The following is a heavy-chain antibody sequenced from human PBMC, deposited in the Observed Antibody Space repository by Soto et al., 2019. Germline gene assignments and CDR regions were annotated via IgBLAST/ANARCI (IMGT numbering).Heavy chain of an antibody. V-gene: IGHV4-34*01. Sequence: PSETLSLTCAVYGGSFIGYYWSWIRQPPGKGLEWIGEINHSGSTNYNPSLKSRVTISVDTSKNQFSLKLSSVTAADTAVYYCARYSSSWLGRYYYYYGMDVWGQGTTVTVSS. D-gene: IGHD6-13*01. CDR1: GGSFIGYY. CDR2: INHSGST. CDR3: ARYSSSWLGRYYYYYGMDV. J-gene: IGHJ6*02.